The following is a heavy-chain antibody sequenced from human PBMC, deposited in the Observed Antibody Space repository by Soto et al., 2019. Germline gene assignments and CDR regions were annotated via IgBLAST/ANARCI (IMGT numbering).Heavy chain of an antibody. V-gene: IGHV4-31*03. D-gene: IGHD4-17*01. Sequence: QVQLQESGPGLVKPSQTLSLTCTVSGGSISTGGYHWTWIRQHPGRGLEWIAYIYYNGTTYYNPSLKSRATSSVDTSKNQFSLKLRSVTAADTAVYYCRGDYGDYWGDFWDYWGRGTLVTVSS. J-gene: IGHJ4*02. CDR3: RGDYGDYWGDFWDY. CDR2: IYYNGTT. CDR1: GGSISTGGYH.